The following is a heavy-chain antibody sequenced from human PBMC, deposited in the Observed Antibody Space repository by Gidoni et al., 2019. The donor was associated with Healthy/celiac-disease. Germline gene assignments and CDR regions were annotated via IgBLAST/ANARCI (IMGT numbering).Heavy chain of an antibody. CDR2: INPNSCGT. J-gene: IGHJ4*02. D-gene: IGHD1-26*01. CDR3: ARGDVGATD. CDR1: GYTFTGYY. Sequence: QVQLVQSAAAVKKPGASVKVACKASGYTFTGYYMPWVRQAAGQGPEWMGWINPNSCGTNYAQKFQGRVTMTRNTCISTAYMELGRRRSEDTAVYYCARGDVGATDWGQGTLVTVSS. V-gene: IGHV1-2*02.